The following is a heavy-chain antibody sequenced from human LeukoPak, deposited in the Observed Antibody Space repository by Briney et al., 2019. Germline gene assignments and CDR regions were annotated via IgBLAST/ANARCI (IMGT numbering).Heavy chain of an antibody. Sequence: ASVKVSCKASGGTFSSYAISWVRQAPGQGLEWMGGIIPIFGTANYAQKFQGRVTITADESTSTAYMELSSLRSEDTAVYCCARLVGDGYNFDYWGQGTLVTVSP. CDR1: GGTFSSYA. CDR3: ARLVGDGYNFDY. V-gene: IGHV1-69*13. J-gene: IGHJ4*02. D-gene: IGHD5-24*01. CDR2: IIPIFGTA.